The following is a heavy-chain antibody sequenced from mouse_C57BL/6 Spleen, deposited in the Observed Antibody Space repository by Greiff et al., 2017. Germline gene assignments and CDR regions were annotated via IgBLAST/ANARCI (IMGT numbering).Heavy chain of an antibody. D-gene: IGHD1-1*01. V-gene: IGHV1-69*01. CDR1: GYTFTSYW. CDR3: ARGDNYDY. Sequence: QVQLKQPGAELVMPGASVKLSCKASGYTFTSYWMHWVKQRPGQGLEWIGEIDPSDSYTNYNQKFKGKSTLTVDKSSSTAYMQLSSLTSEDSAVYYCARGDNYDYWGQGTTLTVSS. J-gene: IGHJ2*01. CDR2: IDPSDSYT.